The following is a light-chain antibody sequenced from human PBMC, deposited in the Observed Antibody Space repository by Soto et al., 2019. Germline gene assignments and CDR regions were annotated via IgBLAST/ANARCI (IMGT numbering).Light chain of an antibody. J-gene: IGKJ2*01. CDR2: WAS. V-gene: IGKV4-1*01. Sequence: DIVMTQSPDSLAVSLGERATINCKSSQSVLYNSNNKNYLAWYQQKPGQPPKLLIYWASTRGSGVPDRFSGSGSGTDFTLTISTLQAEDVAVYYCQQYYSTPYTFGQGTKLEIK. CDR3: QQYYSTPYT. CDR1: QSVLYNSNNKNY.